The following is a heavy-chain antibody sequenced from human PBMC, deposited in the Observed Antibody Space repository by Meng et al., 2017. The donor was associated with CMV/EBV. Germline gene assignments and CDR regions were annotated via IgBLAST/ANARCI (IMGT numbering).Heavy chain of an antibody. CDR2: ISSSSSYI. D-gene: IGHD2-2*01. V-gene: IGHV3-21*01. CDR1: GFTFSSYS. Sequence: GSLRLSCASSGFTFSSYSMNWVRQAPGKGLEWVSSISSSSSYIYYADSMKGRFTISRDNAKNSLYLQMNSLRAEDTAVYYCARSRPRSTCSSTSCYGVDYWGQGTLVTVSS. J-gene: IGHJ4*02. CDR3: ARSRPRSTCSSTSCYGVDY.